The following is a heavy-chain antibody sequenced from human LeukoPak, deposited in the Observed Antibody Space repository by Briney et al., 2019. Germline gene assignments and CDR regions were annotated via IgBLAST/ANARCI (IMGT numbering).Heavy chain of an antibody. D-gene: IGHD3-10*01. Sequence: SGGSLRLSCAASGFTFSSYGMHWVRQAPGKGLEWVAVISYGGSNKYYTDSVKGRFTISRDNSKNTLYLQMNSLRAEDTAVYYCAKDRVEVPYFDYWGQGTLVTVSS. J-gene: IGHJ4*02. CDR1: GFTFSSYG. CDR2: ISYGGSNK. CDR3: AKDRVEVPYFDY. V-gene: IGHV3-30*18.